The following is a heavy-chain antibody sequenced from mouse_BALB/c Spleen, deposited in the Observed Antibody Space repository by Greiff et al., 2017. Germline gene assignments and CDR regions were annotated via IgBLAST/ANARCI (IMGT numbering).Heavy chain of an antibody. CDR3: ARDRDSLYYDGSSFDY. Sequence: DVKLVESGGGLVQPGGSLRLSCATSGFTFTDYYMRWVRQPPGKALEWLGFIRNKANGYTTEYSASVKGRFTISRDNSQSILYLQMNTLRAEDSATYYCARDRDSLYYDGSSFDYWGQGTTLTVSS. J-gene: IGHJ2*01. D-gene: IGHD1-1*01. CDR1: GFTFTDYY. CDR2: IRNKANGYTT. V-gene: IGHV7-3*02.